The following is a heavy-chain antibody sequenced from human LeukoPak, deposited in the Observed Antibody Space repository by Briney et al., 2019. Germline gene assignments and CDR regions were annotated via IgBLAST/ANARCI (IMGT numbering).Heavy chain of an antibody. Sequence: PGGSLRLSCAASGFTFSSYGMSWVRQAPGKGLEWVSAISGSGGSTYYADSVKGRFTISRDNSKNTLYLQMNSLRAEDTAVYYCAKSSSMIVVVSRDYWGQGTLVTVSS. CDR3: AKSSSMIVVVSRDY. D-gene: IGHD3-22*01. V-gene: IGHV3-23*01. CDR2: ISGSGGST. CDR1: GFTFSSYG. J-gene: IGHJ4*02.